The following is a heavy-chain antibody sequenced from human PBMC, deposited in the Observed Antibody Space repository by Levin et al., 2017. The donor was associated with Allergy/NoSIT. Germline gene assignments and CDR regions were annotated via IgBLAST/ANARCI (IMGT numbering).Heavy chain of an antibody. D-gene: IGHD6-19*01. CDR1: SGSISGYY. J-gene: IGHJ4*02. CDR2: IHYSGST. Sequence: ASETLSLICTVSSGSISGYYWTWIRQPPGKGLEWIGHIHYSGSTSYNLSLKSRVTISQDMSKNQVSLKLSSVTAADTAVYYCASHSSGWDSSFDRWGQGTLVTVSS. CDR3: ASHSSGWDSSFDR. V-gene: IGHV4-59*01.